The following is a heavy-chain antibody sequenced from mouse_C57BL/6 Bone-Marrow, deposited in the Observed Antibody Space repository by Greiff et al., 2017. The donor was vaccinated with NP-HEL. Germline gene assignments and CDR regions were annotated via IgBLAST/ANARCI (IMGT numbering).Heavy chain of an antibody. Sequence: QVQLLQPGAELVKPGASVKLSCKASGYTFTNYWMHWVKQRPGRGLEWIGRIDPNSGGTKYNEKFKSKATLTVDKPSSKAYMQLSSLTSEDSAFYYCARYYYGSGYFDYWGQGTTLTVSS. CDR3: ARYYYGSGYFDY. CDR2: IDPNSGGT. D-gene: IGHD1-1*01. CDR1: GYTFTNYW. V-gene: IGHV1-72*01. J-gene: IGHJ2*01.